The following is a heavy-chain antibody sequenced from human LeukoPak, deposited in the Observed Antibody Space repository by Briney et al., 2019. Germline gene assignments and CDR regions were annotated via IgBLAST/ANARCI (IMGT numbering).Heavy chain of an antibody. J-gene: IGHJ4*02. CDR1: GDSISYFY. D-gene: IGHD6-19*01. V-gene: IGHV4-4*07. CDR3: ARDLRRTGWYRYFDY. Sequence: PSETLSLTCSVSGDSISYFYWSWIRQAAGKGLEWIGRIYTSGSTNYNPSLKSRVTMSVDTSKNQFSLKLSSVTAADTAVYYCARDLRRTGWYRYFDYWGQGSLVTVSS. CDR2: IYTSGST.